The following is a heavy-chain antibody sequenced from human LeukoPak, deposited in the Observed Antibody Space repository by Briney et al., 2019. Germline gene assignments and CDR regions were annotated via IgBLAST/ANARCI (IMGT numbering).Heavy chain of an antibody. D-gene: IGHD3-22*01. CDR2: SYYTGST. Sequence: SETLSLTCTVSGGSISSYYWSWIRQPPGKGLEWIGYSYYTGSTNYNPSLKSRVTISVDTSKNQFSLELSPVTAADTAVYFCARHTYYYDTSGPNWFDPWGQGTLVTVSS. J-gene: IGHJ5*02. CDR3: ARHTYYYDTSGPNWFDP. CDR1: GGSISSYY. V-gene: IGHV4-59*08.